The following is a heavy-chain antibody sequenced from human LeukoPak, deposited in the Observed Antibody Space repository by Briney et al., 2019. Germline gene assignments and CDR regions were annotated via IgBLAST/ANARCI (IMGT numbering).Heavy chain of an antibody. Sequence: ASVKVSCKASGYTFTSYGISWVRHAPGQGLEWMGWISPYSGNTNYTPKLQGRVTMTTDTSTSTAYMELRSLRSDGTAVYYCARDGTWGRYYYDSTGYDYYFDYWGQGTLVTVSS. V-gene: IGHV1-18*01. J-gene: IGHJ4*02. D-gene: IGHD3-22*01. CDR1: GYTFTSYG. CDR3: ARDGTWGRYYYDSTGYDYYFDY. CDR2: ISPYSGNT.